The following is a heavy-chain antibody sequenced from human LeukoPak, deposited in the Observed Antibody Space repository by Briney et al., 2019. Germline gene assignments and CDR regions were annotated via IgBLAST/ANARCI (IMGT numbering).Heavy chain of an antibody. CDR2: IGTAGDT. V-gene: IGHV3-13*01. CDR3: ARVGRWADFDY. J-gene: IGHJ4*02. Sequence: TGGSLRLSCAASGFTFSSYDMHWVRQATGKGLEWVSAIGTAGDTYYPGSVKGRFTISRESAKNSLYLQMNSLRAGDTAVYYCARVGRWADFDYWGQGTLVTVSS. D-gene: IGHD4-23*01. CDR1: GFTFSSYD.